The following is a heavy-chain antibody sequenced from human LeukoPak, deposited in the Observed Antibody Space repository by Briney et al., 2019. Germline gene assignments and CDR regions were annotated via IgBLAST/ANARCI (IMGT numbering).Heavy chain of an antibody. CDR2: IYYSGST. D-gene: IGHD4-17*01. V-gene: IGHV4-59*01. CDR1: GGSISSYY. CDR3: ARALRGVPSMTTVTTWLDP. Sequence: PSETLSLTCTVSGGSISSYYWSWIRQPPGKGLEWIGYIYYSGSTNYNPSLKSRVTISVDTSKNQFSLKLGSVTAADTAVYYCARALRGVPSMTTVTTWLDPWGQGTLVTVSS. J-gene: IGHJ5*02.